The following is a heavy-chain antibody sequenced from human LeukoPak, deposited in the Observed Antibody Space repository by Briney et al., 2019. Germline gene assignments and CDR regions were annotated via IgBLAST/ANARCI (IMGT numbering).Heavy chain of an antibody. Sequence: GGSLRLSCAVSGFTFSSYGMHWVLQAPGKGLEWVAVISYDGSNKYYADSVKGRFTISRDNSKNTLYLQMNSLRAEDTAVYYCAKDKNSASGNYQFDEWGQGTLVSVSS. CDR1: GFTFSSYG. V-gene: IGHV3-30*18. J-gene: IGHJ4*02. CDR3: AKDKNSASGNYQFDE. CDR2: ISYDGSNK. D-gene: IGHD3-10*01.